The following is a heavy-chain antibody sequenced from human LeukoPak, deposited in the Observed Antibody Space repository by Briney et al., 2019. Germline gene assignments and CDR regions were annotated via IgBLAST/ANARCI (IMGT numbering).Heavy chain of an antibody. Sequence: GGSVKVSCKASGYTFTGYYMHWVRQAPGQGLEWMGWINPNSGGTNYAQKFQGWVTMTRDTSISTAYMELSRLRSDDTAVYYCARDRRYSSSSSYYFDYWGQGTLVTVSS. CDR1: GYTFTGYY. D-gene: IGHD6-6*01. CDR2: INPNSGGT. V-gene: IGHV1-2*04. CDR3: ARDRRYSSSSSYYFDY. J-gene: IGHJ4*02.